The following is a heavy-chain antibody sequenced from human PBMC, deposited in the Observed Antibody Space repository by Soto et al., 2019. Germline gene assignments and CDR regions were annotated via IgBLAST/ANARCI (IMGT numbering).Heavy chain of an antibody. Sequence: SETLSLTCAVSSGSISSSNWWSWVRQPPGKGLEWIGEIYHSGSTNYNPSLKSRVTTSVDKSKNQFSLKLSSVTAADTAVYYCCRLLVVAATGWFDPWGKGTLDTVSS. V-gene: IGHV4-4*02. D-gene: IGHD2-15*01. J-gene: IGHJ5*02. CDR3: CRLLVVAATGWFDP. CDR1: SGSISSSNW. CDR2: IYHSGST.